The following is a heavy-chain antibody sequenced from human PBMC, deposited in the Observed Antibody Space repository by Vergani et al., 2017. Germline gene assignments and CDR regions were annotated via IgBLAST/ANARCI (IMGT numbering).Heavy chain of an antibody. Sequence: EVQLVESGGGLIHPGGSLRLSCEGSGFSFSGYWMHWVRQSPEKGLVWVSRIKSDGSITNYADSVKGRFTISRDNAKNTLYLEMNSLRGDDTAIYYCVRARCSGPCLMSNWFDSGGQGTLVTVSS. CDR3: VRARCSGPCLMSNWFDS. V-gene: IGHV3-74*01. D-gene: IGHD5-12*01. CDR2: IKSDGSIT. CDR1: GFSFSGYW. J-gene: IGHJ5*01.